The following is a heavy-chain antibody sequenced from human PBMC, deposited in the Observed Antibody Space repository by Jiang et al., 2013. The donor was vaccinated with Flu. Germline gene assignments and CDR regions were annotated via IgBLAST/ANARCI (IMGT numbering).Heavy chain of an antibody. CDR2: IYYSGST. V-gene: IGHV4-39*01. D-gene: IGHD3-16*02. CDR3: RVAMITFGGVIAEKLIDY. Sequence: LLKPSETLSLTCTVSGGSISSSSYYWGWIRQPPGKGLEWIGSIYYSGSTYYNPSLKSRVTISVDTSKNQFSLKLSSVTAADTAVYYCRVAMITFGGVIAEKLIDYWGQGTLVTVSP. CDR1: GGSISSSSYY. J-gene: IGHJ4*02.